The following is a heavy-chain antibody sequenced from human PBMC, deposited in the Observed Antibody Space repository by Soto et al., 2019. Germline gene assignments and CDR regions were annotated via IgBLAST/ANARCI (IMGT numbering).Heavy chain of an antibody. CDR2: ISGSGGST. CDR3: AKALAAAGSHY. D-gene: IGHD6-13*01. V-gene: IGHV3-23*01. Sequence: EVQLLESGGGLVQPGGSLRLSCAASGFTFSSYAMSWVRQAPGKGLEWVSTISGSGGSTSYADSVKGRFTISRDNSKNTMYLQMNSLRAEDTDLYYCAKALAAAGSHYWGQGTLVTVSS. J-gene: IGHJ4*02. CDR1: GFTFSSYA.